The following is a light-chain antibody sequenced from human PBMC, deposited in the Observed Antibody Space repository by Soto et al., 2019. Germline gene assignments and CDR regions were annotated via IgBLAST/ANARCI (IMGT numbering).Light chain of an antibody. V-gene: IGKV3-15*01. Sequence: EILMPQPPATLSVSPGERATLPSRASKSVTTNLAWYQQKPGQAPRLLIYGASTRATGIPARFSGSGSGTEFTLTISSLQSEDFAVYYCQQYNNWPYTFGQGTKLEIK. J-gene: IGKJ2*01. CDR2: GAS. CDR3: QQYNNWPYT. CDR1: KSVTTN.